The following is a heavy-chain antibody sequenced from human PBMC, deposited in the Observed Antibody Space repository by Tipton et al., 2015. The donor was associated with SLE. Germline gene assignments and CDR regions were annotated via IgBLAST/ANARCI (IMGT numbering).Heavy chain of an antibody. Sequence: TLSLTCAVYGGSFSGYYWSWIRQPPGKGLEWIGEINHSGSTNYNPSLKSRVTISVDTSKNQFSLKLSSVTAADTAVYHCARAQNSSMGYWGQGTLVTVSS. D-gene: IGHD1-7*01. V-gene: IGHV4-34*01. J-gene: IGHJ4*02. CDR3: ARAQNSSMGY. CDR1: GGSFSGYY. CDR2: INHSGST.